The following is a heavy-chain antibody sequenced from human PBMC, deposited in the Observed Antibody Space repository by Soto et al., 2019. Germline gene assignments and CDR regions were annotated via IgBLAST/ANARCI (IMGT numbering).Heavy chain of an antibody. CDR1: GYTFTSYD. CDR3: ARGHVGYCSGGSCDNFDY. D-gene: IGHD2-15*01. J-gene: IGHJ4*02. V-gene: IGHV1-8*01. Sequence: GASVKVSCKASGYTFTSYDINWVRQATGQGLEWMGWMNPNSGNTGYAQKFQGRVTMTRNTSISTAYMELSSLRSEDTAVYYCARGHVGYCSGGSCDNFDYWGQGTLVTVS. CDR2: MNPNSGNT.